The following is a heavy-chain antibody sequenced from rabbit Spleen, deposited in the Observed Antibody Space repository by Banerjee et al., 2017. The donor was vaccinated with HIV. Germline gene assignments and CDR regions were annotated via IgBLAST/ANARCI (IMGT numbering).Heavy chain of an antibody. CDR3: ARDAGSGPYIDGYFTL. CDR1: GFSFSHGYD. D-gene: IGHD8-1*01. J-gene: IGHJ4*01. V-gene: IGHV1S45*01. CDR2: IYTDNSKT. Sequence: QEQLVESGGGLVKPGASLTLTCKASGFSFSHGYDMCWVRQAPGKGLEWIACIYTDNSKTYYANWAKGRFTVSKTSSPSVTLQMTSLTVADTATYFCARDAGSGPYIDGYFTLWGPGTLVTVS.